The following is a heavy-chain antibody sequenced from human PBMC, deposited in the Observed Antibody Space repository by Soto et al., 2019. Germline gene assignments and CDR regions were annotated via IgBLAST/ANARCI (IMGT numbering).Heavy chain of an antibody. CDR3: ARHRVDYDSSGYYYYNYGMDV. J-gene: IGHJ6*02. CDR2: IYSSGST. CDR1: GGSINSYY. D-gene: IGHD3-22*01. Sequence: LCGGSINSYYWSWIRQPPGKGLEWIGHIYSSGSTNYNPSLKTRVTMSLDTSKNQFSLKLNSVSAADTAVYYCARHRVDYDSSGYYYYNYGMDVWGQGTTVTVSS. V-gene: IGHV4-59*01.